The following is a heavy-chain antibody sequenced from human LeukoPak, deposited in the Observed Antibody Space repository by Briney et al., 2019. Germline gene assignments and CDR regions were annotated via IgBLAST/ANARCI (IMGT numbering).Heavy chain of an antibody. Sequence: GGSLRLSCAASGFTFSSYSMNWVRQAPGKGLEWVSSISSSSSYIYYADSVKGRFTISRDNAKNSLYLQMNSLRAEDTAVYYCARDYDEVVPAAIHYWGQGTLVTVSS. CDR1: GFTFSSYS. CDR3: ARDYDEVVPAAIHY. J-gene: IGHJ4*02. V-gene: IGHV3-21*01. D-gene: IGHD2-2*01. CDR2: ISSSSSYI.